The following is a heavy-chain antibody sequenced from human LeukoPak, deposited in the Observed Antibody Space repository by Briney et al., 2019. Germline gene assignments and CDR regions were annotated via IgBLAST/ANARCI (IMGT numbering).Heavy chain of an antibody. V-gene: IGHV4-59*01. D-gene: IGHD2-15*01. Sequence: SETLSLTCTVSGGSISSYYWSWFRQPPGKGLEWIGYIYYSGSTNYNPSLKSRVTISVDTSKNQFSLKLSSVTAADTAVYYCARTRGPCSGGSCYSIFDYWGQGTLVTVSS. J-gene: IGHJ4*02. CDR2: IYYSGST. CDR1: GGSISSYY. CDR3: ARTRGPCSGGSCYSIFDY.